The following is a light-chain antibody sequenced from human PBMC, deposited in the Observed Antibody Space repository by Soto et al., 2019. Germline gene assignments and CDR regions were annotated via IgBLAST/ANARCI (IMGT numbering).Light chain of an antibody. CDR1: SSDVGAFNY. V-gene: IGLV2-14*01. CDR2: EVS. CDR3: SSYTTGSTLVV. Sequence: QSALTQPASVSGSPGQSIIISCTGTSSDVGAFNYVSWYQQHPGKAPKLLIYEVSNRPSGVSNRFSGSKSGITASLTISGLQPEDEADYYCSSYTTGSTLVVFGGGTQLTVL. J-gene: IGLJ2*01.